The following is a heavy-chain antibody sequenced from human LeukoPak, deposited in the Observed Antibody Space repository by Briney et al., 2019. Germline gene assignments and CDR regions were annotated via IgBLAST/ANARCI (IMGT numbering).Heavy chain of an antibody. J-gene: IGHJ4*02. CDR3: ARGLVGGAPKLDY. V-gene: IGHV4-61*08. CDR2: IYYSGST. D-gene: IGHD1-26*01. Sequence: PSETLSLTCTVSGGSISSGGYSWSWIRQHPGKGLEWIGYIYYSGSTNYNPSLKSRLTISVDTSKNQFSLKLSSVTAADTAVYYCARGLVGGAPKLDYWGQGTLVTVSS. CDR1: GGSISSGGYS.